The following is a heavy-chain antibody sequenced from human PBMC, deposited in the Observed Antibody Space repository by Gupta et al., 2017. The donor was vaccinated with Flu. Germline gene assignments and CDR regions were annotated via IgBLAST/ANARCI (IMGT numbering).Heavy chain of an antibody. CDR2: INPNSGGS. CDR3: ARDEGRSSDYDYGLDV. V-gene: IGHV1-2*02. J-gene: IGHJ6*02. Sequence: HWVRQAPGQGLEWMGWINPNSGGSKYAQKFQGRVTMSRDRSINTAYMELSSLRSDDTAMYFCARDEGRSSDYDYGLDVWGQGTTVTVSS. D-gene: IGHD6-6*01.